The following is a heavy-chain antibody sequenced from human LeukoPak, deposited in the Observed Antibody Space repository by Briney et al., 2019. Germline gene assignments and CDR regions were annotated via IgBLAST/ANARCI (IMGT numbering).Heavy chain of an antibody. J-gene: IGHJ6*02. V-gene: IGHV1-46*01. CDR1: GYTFTYRY. CDR3: AREGSTIFGVVHYYYYYYGMDV. D-gene: IGHD3-3*01. CDR2: INPSGGST. Sequence: GASVKVSCKASGYTFTYRYLHWVRQAPGQGLEWMGIINPSGGSTSYAQKFQGRVTMTRDTSTSTVYMELSSLRSEDTAVYYCAREGSTIFGVVHYYYYYYGMDVWGQGTTVTVSS.